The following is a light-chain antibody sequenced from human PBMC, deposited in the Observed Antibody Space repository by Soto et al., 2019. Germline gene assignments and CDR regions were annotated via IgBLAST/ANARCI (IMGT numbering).Light chain of an antibody. CDR2: WAS. V-gene: IGKV4-1*01. CDR3: QQYYSTPT. J-gene: IGKJ3*01. CDR1: QSVLYSSNNKNY. Sequence: DILMTQSPDSLAVSLGERATINCKSSQSVLYSSNNKNYLAWYQQKPGQPPKLLIYWASTRESGVPDRFSGSGYGTDFTLTISSLQAEDVAVYYCQQYYSTPTFGPGTNVDIK.